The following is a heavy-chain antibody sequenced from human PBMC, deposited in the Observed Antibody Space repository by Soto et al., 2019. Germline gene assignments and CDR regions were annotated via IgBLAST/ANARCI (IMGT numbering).Heavy chain of an antibody. Sequence: EVQLLESGGGLVQPGGSLRLSCAFSGFIFGNYMMTWVRQAPGKGLEWVSTIRDGGESTYYADSVKGRFTISRDNSKNTLYLQMDRLRVEDTAVYYCAPHVHCSGGSCHYDAFDIRGQGTMVTVSS. CDR3: APHVHCSGGSCHYDAFDI. D-gene: IGHD2-15*01. CDR2: IRDGGEST. V-gene: IGHV3-23*01. CDR1: GFIFGNYM. J-gene: IGHJ3*02.